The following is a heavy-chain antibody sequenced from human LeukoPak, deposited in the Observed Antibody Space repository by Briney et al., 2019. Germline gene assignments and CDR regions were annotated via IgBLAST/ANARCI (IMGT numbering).Heavy chain of an antibody. CDR3: ARGLVLNYDFWSGYYRSVDY. J-gene: IGHJ4*02. CDR1: GYTFTSYY. D-gene: IGHD3-3*01. V-gene: IGHV1-46*01. CDR2: INPSGGST. Sequence: ASVKVSCKASGYTFTSYYMHWVRQAPGQGLEWMGIINPSGGSTSYAQKFQGRVTMTRDTSTSTVYMELSSLRSEDTAVYYCARGLVLNYDFWSGYYRSVDYWGQGTLVTVSS.